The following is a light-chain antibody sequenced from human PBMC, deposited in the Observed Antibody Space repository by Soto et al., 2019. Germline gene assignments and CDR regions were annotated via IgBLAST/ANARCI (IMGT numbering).Light chain of an antibody. CDR1: SGHSSYI. CDR2: LEGSGSY. J-gene: IGLJ2*01. Sequence: QAVVTQSSSASASLGSSVKLTCTLSSGHSSYIIAWHQQQPGKAPRYLMKLEGSGSYNKGSGVPDRFSGSSSGADRYLTISNLQFEDEADYYCETWDSNTRVFGGRTKLTVL. CDR3: ETWDSNTRV. V-gene: IGLV4-60*02.